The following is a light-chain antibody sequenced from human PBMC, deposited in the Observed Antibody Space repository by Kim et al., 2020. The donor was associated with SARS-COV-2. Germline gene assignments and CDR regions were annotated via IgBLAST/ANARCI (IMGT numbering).Light chain of an antibody. J-gene: IGKJ1*01. V-gene: IGKV3-15*01. CDR3: QQYNNWWT. CDR2: GAS. CDR1: QSVSSN. Sequence: SGSPGERATLSGRASQSVSSNLAWYQQKPGQAPRLLIYGASTRATGIPARFSGSGSGTEFTLTIRSLQSEDFAVYYCQQYNNWWTFGQGTKVDIK.